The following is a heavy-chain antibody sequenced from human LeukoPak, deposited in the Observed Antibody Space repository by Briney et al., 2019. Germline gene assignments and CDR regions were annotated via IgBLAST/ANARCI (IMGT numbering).Heavy chain of an antibody. V-gene: IGHV3-64D*06. Sequence: QAGGSLRLSCPASGFTFSSYAIHWVRQAPGKGLEYISAIRSNGGSTYYADSVKGRFTISRDNSKNPLYLQMSSLRAEDTAVYYCVKGGGYCSRTSCPPPYYFDYWGQGTLVTVSS. D-gene: IGHD2-2*01. CDR1: GFTFSSYA. CDR2: IRSNGGST. CDR3: VKGGGYCSRTSCPPPYYFDY. J-gene: IGHJ4*02.